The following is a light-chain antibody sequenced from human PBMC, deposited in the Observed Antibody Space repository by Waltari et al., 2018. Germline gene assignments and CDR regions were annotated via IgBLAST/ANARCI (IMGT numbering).Light chain of an antibody. Sequence: EIVLTQSPATLSLSPGQRATLSCRASHSVSWYLAWYQHRPCQAPTLLIYDASNRATGIPARFSGSGSETDFTLTISSLEPEDSAVYYCQQRRNWPLTFGGGTKVEIK. CDR3: QQRRNWPLT. V-gene: IGKV3-11*01. CDR1: HSVSWY. J-gene: IGKJ4*01. CDR2: DAS.